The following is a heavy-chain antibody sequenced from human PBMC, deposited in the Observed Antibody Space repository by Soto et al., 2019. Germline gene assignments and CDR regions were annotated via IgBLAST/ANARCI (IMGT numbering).Heavy chain of an antibody. CDR3: ARATESHYFDY. J-gene: IGHJ4*02. CDR1: GASITSSGYY. Sequence: SETLSLTCTLSGASITSSGYYWSWIRLHPGEGLEWIGYIYYRGTTYYNPSLKSPVTISTDTSKKEFSLTLTSVTAADTAVYYCARATESHYFDYWGRGILVT. V-gene: IGHV4-31*01. CDR2: IYYRGTT.